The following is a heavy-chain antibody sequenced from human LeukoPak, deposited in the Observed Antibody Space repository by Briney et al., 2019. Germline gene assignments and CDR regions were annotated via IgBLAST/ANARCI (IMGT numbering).Heavy chain of an antibody. CDR3: ARLVGAATDPFDY. Sequence: SETLSLTCDVSGGSISSSSYYWGWIRQPPGKGLEWIGTIYYSGSTYYNPSLRSRVTISVDASKNHFSLKLSSVTAADTAVYYCARLVGAATDPFDYWGQGTLVTVSS. J-gene: IGHJ4*02. V-gene: IGHV4-39*02. CDR1: GGSISSSSYY. CDR2: IYYSGST. D-gene: IGHD1-26*01.